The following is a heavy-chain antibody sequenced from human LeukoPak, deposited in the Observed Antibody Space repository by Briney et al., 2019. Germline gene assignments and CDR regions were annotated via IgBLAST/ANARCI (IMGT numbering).Heavy chain of an antibody. Sequence: PSETLSLTCTVSGGPISSGGYYWSWIRQHPGKGLEWIGYIYYSGSTYYNPSLKSRVTISVDTSKNQFSLKLSSVTAADTAVYYCARDGEAANWFDPWGQGTLVTVSS. CDR3: ARDGEAANWFDP. CDR2: IYYSGST. V-gene: IGHV4-31*03. D-gene: IGHD3-10*01. J-gene: IGHJ5*02. CDR1: GGPISSGGYY.